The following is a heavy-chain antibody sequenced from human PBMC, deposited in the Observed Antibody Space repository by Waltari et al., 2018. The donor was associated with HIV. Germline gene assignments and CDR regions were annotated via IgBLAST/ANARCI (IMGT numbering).Heavy chain of an antibody. CDR1: GGSISSSSYY. CDR3: ARAGYSSGWYRFDP. J-gene: IGHJ5*02. CDR2: IYYSGST. D-gene: IGHD6-19*01. V-gene: IGHV4-39*01. Sequence: QLQLQESGPGLVKPSETLSLTCTVSGGSISSSSYYWGWIRQPPGKGLEWIGRIYYSGSTYYNPSLKSRVTISVDTSKNQFSLKLSSVTAADTAVYYCARAGYSSGWYRFDPWGQGTLVTVSS.